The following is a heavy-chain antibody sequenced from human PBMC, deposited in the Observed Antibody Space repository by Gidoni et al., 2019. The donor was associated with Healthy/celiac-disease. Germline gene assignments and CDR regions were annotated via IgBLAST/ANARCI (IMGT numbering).Heavy chain of an antibody. CDR3: ARDRDYYDSSGLDY. CDR1: GGSISSGSYY. CDR2: IYTSGST. Sequence: QVQLQESGPGLVKPSQTLSLTCTVSGGSISSGSYYWSWIRQPAGKGLEWIGRIYTSGSTNYNPSLKSRVTISVDTSKNQFSLKLSSVTAADTAVYYCARDRDYYDSSGLDYWGQGTLVTVSS. V-gene: IGHV4-61*02. D-gene: IGHD3-22*01. J-gene: IGHJ4*02.